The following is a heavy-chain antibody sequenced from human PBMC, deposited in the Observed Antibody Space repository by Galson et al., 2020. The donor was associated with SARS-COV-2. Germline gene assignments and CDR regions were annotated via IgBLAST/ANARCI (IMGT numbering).Heavy chain of an antibody. Sequence: GESLKISCAASGFTFSSYAMSWVRQAPGKGLEWVSAISGSGGSTYYADSVKGRFTISRDNSKNTLYLQMNSLRAEDTAVYYCVSRWLLPEGWGQGTLVTVSS. CDR3: VSRWLLPEG. CDR2: ISGSGGST. V-gene: IGHV3-23*01. CDR1: GFTFSSYA. D-gene: IGHD3-22*01. J-gene: IGHJ4*02.